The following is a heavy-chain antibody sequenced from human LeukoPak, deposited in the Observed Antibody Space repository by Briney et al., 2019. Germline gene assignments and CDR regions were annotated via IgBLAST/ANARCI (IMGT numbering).Heavy chain of an antibody. J-gene: IGHJ4*02. CDR3: ASTYYYDSSGYYAFDY. Sequence: SETLSLTCTVSGGSISSYYWSWIRQPPRKGLEWIGYIYYSGSTNYNPSLKSRVTISVDTSKNQFSLKLSSVTAADTAVYYCASTYYYDSSGYYAFDYWGQGTLVTVSS. V-gene: IGHV4-59*01. D-gene: IGHD3-22*01. CDR1: GGSISSYY. CDR2: IYYSGST.